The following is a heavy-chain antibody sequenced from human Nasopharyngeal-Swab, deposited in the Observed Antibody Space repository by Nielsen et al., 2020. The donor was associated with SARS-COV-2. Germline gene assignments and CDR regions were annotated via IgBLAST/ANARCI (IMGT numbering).Heavy chain of an antibody. V-gene: IGHV1-46*01. CDR3: ARDRIAAAGPYYFDY. D-gene: IGHD6-13*01. CDR1: GYTFTSYY. CDR2: INPSGGST. J-gene: IGHJ4*02. Sequence: ASVKVSCKAPGYTFTSYYMHWVRQAPGQGLEWMGIINPSGGSTSYAQKFQGRVTMTRDTSTSTVYMELSSLRSEDTAVYYCARDRIAAAGPYYFDYWGQGTLVTVSS.